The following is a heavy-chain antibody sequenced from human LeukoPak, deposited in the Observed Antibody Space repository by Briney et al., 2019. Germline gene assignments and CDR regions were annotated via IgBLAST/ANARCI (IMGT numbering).Heavy chain of an antibody. Sequence: ASVKVSCKASGYTFTGYYMHWVRQAPGQGLEWMGWINPNSGGTNYAQKFQGRVTMTRDTSISTAYMELSRLRSDDTAVYYCARDYDYVWGSYRYTEGYYFDYWGRGTLVTVSS. CDR1: GYTFTGYY. CDR2: INPNSGGT. CDR3: ARDYDYVWGSYRYTEGYYFDY. J-gene: IGHJ4*02. V-gene: IGHV1-2*02. D-gene: IGHD3-16*02.